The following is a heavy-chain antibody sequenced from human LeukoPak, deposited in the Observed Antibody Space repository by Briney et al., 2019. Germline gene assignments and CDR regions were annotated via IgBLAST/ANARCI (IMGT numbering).Heavy chain of an antibody. Sequence: PSETLSLTCTVSGDSISSSSSYWGWIRQPPGEGLEWIGSIYYSGSTYYNTSLKSRVTISVDTSKNQFSLKLSSVTAADTAVYYCASLGGSYSWGQGTLVTVSS. CDR2: IYYSGST. D-gene: IGHD3-10*01. CDR3: ASLGGSYS. J-gene: IGHJ5*02. V-gene: IGHV4-39*07. CDR1: GDSISSSSSY.